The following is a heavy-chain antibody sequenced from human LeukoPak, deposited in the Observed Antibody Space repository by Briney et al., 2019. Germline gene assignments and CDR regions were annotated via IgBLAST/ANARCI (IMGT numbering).Heavy chain of an antibody. CDR2: ISSSSSYI. V-gene: IGHV3-21*01. Sequence: GGSLRLSCAASGFTFSSYSMNWVRQAPGKGLEWVSSISSSSSYIYYADSVKGRFTISRDNAKNSLYLQMNSLRAEDTAVYYCARDLGVGSVGGDYWGQGTLVTVSS. J-gene: IGHJ4*02. D-gene: IGHD1-26*01. CDR3: ARDLGVGSVGGDY. CDR1: GFTFSSYS.